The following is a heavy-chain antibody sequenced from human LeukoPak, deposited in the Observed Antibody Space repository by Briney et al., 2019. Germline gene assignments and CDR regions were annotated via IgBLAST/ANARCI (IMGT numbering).Heavy chain of an antibody. V-gene: IGHV3-30*04. Sequence: GGSLRLSCAASGFTFSSYAMHWVRQAPGKGLEWVAVISYDGSNKYYADSVKGRFTISRDNAKNSLYLQMNSLRAEDTALYYCAKDIGAVAGLGVGYWGQGTLVTVSS. J-gene: IGHJ4*02. CDR2: ISYDGSNK. CDR1: GFTFSSYA. CDR3: AKDIGAVAGLGVGY. D-gene: IGHD6-19*01.